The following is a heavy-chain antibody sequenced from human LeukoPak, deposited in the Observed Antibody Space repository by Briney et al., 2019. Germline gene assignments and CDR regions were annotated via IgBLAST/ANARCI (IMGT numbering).Heavy chain of an antibody. D-gene: IGHD3-9*01. V-gene: IGHV3-7*01. Sequence: PGGSLRLSCAASGFSISSNYISWVRQAPGKGLEWVANIKQDGSEKYYVDSVKGRFTISRDNAKNSLYLQMNSLRAEDTAVYYCARDIRYFDWSQRGVDAFDIWGQGTMVAVSS. J-gene: IGHJ3*02. CDR3: ARDIRYFDWSQRGVDAFDI. CDR1: GFSISSNY. CDR2: IKQDGSEK.